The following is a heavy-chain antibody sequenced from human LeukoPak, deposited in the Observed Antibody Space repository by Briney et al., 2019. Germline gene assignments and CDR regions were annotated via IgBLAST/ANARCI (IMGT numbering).Heavy chain of an antibody. CDR2: ISGSGGST. CDR3: AKCSDVLLWFGELYYMDV. D-gene: IGHD3-10*01. V-gene: IGHV3-23*01. Sequence: PGGSLRLSCAASGFTFSSYGMSWVRQAPGKGLEWVSAISGSGGSTYYADSVKGRFTISRDNSKNTLYLQMNSLRAEDTAVYYCAKCSDVLLWFGELYYMDVWGKGTTVTISS. J-gene: IGHJ6*03. CDR1: GFTFSSYG.